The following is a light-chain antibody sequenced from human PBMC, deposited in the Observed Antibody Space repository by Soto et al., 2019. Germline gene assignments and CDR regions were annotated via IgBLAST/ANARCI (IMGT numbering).Light chain of an antibody. CDR3: QQRRSWPRT. V-gene: IGKV3-11*01. J-gene: IGKJ1*01. CDR1: QSVSTS. Sequence: ESVLTQSPATLSLSPGERATLSCRASQSVSTSLAWYQQKPGQAPRLLIFDASNRATGIPARFSGSGSATDFTLTISSLEPEDFVLYFCQQRRSWPRTFGQGTKVDIK. CDR2: DAS.